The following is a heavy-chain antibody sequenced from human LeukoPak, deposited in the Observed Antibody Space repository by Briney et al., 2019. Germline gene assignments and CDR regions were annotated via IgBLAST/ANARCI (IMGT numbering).Heavy chain of an antibody. J-gene: IGHJ4*02. D-gene: IGHD2/OR15-2a*01. CDR1: GFTFNAYW. V-gene: IGHV3-7*01. CDR3: ARDNFLQAHTGYFDY. Sequence: GGSLRLSCAGSGFTFNAYWMHWVRQAPGKGLEWVANIRKDGSEKYYVDSVKGRFTISRDNAKNSVYLQMNSLRAEDTAVYYCARDNFLQAHTGYFDYWGQGTLVTVSS. CDR2: IRKDGSEK.